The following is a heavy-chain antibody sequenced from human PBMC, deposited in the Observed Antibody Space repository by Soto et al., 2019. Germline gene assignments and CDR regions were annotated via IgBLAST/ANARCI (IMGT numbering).Heavy chain of an antibody. CDR2: ISAYNGNT. Sequence: QVQLVQSGAEVKKPGASVKVSCKASGYTFTSYGISWVRQAPGQGLEWMGWISAYNGNTNYAQKLQGRVTMTTDTSTSTAYMELRSLRSDDTAVYYCAREVLRFLEWFNPRWGMDVWGQGTTVTVSS. CDR3: AREVLRFLEWFNPRWGMDV. V-gene: IGHV1-18*04. D-gene: IGHD3-3*01. CDR1: GYTFTSYG. J-gene: IGHJ6*02.